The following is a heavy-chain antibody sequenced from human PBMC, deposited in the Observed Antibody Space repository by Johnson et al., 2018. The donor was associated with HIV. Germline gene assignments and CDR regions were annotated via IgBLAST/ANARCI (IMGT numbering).Heavy chain of an antibody. CDR2: ISYDGSNK. J-gene: IGHJ3*02. CDR3: ARAYSYGAFDI. CDR1: GFTFRSYA. Sequence: VQLVESGGGVVQPGRSLRLSCVASGFTFRSYAMHWVRQAPGKGLEWVAVISYDGSNKYYADSVKGRFTISRDNSKNTLYLQMNSLRAEDTAVYYCARAYSYGAFDILGLGTKVTVSS. V-gene: IGHV3-30*14. D-gene: IGHD5-18*01.